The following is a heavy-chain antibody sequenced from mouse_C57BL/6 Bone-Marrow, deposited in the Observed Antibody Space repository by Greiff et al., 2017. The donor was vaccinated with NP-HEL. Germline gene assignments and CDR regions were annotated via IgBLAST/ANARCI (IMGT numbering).Heavy chain of an antibody. Sequence: EVQLQQSGPELVKPGASVKIPCKASGYTFTDYNMDWVKQSHGKSLEWIGDINPNNGGTIYNQKFKGKATLTADKSSSTAYMELRSLTSEDSAVYFCARRSGPAWFAYWGQGTLVTVSA. CDR1: GYTFTDYN. D-gene: IGHD3-1*01. CDR3: ARRSGPAWFAY. V-gene: IGHV1-18*01. J-gene: IGHJ3*01. CDR2: INPNNGGT.